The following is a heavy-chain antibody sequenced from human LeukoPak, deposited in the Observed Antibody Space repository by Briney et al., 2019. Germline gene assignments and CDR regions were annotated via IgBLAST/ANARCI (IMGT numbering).Heavy chain of an antibody. V-gene: IGHV5-51*01. D-gene: IGHD5-24*01. CDR1: GYSFFSNYW. J-gene: IGHJ4*02. CDR2: LYHGDPDS. CDR3: ARASRDGYNQNFDY. Sequence: PGESLKISCKAYGYSFFSNYWIAWVRQMPGKGLEWMGILYHGDPDSRYSPCFQGQVTISADRSISTAYLHWSSLKVSDTAMYYCARASRDGYNQNFDYWGQGTLVTVSS.